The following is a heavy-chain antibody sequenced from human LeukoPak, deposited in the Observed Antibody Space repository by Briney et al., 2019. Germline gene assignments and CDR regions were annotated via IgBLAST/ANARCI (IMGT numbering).Heavy chain of an antibody. V-gene: IGHV4-34*01. CDR2: INHSGST. Sequence: PSETLSLTCAVYGGSFSGYYWSWIRQPPGKGLEWIGEINHSGSTNYNPSLKSRVTISVDTSKNQFPLKLSSVTAADTAVYYCARDLGSGWFRRGIDYWGQGTLVTVSS. D-gene: IGHD6-19*01. CDR1: GGSFSGYY. CDR3: ARDLGSGWFRRGIDY. J-gene: IGHJ4*02.